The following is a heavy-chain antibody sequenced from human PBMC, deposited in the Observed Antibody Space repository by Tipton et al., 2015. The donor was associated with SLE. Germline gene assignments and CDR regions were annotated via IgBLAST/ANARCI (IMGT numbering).Heavy chain of an antibody. Sequence: LRLSCSVSGGAMTRGIYYWSWIRQPAGKGLEWIGRVFAGVTTNYNPSLKSRVTISVDTSKNLFSLNLSSVTAADTAVYYCARGTYHYDGSGSRIRNYFDRWGQGILVTVSS. CDR1: GGAMTRGIYY. D-gene: IGHD3-22*01. CDR2: VFAGVTT. V-gene: IGHV4-61*02. CDR3: ARGTYHYDGSGSRIRNYFDR. J-gene: IGHJ4*02.